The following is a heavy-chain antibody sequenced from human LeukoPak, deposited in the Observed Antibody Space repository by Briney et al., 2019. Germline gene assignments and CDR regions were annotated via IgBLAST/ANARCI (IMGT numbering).Heavy chain of an antibody. D-gene: IGHD6-6*01. J-gene: IGHJ4*02. Sequence: GGSLRLSCAASGFTFSSYAMSWVRQAPGKGLEWVSAISGSVGSTYYADSVKGRFTISRDNSKNTLYLQMNSLRAEDTAVYYCAKGQGLAARAHIDYWGQGTLVTVSS. V-gene: IGHV3-23*01. CDR1: GFTFSSYA. CDR2: ISGSVGST. CDR3: AKGQGLAARAHIDY.